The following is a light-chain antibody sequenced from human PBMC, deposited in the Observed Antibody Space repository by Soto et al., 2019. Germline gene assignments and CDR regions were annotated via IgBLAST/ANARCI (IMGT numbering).Light chain of an antibody. J-gene: IGKJ5*01. CDR3: QQYGNSPIT. V-gene: IGKV3-20*01. CDR1: QSVNIN. CDR2: ETS. Sequence: EIVMTQSQDTLSVSPGERATISCRASQSVNINLAWYQQKPGQAPRLLIYETSSRATGIPDRFSGSGSQTDFTLTISRLEPEDFAVYYCQQYGNSPITFGQGTRLEIK.